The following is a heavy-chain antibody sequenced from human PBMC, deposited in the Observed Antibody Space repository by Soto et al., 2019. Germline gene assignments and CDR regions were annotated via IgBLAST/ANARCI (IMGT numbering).Heavy chain of an antibody. CDR2: ISAYNGNT. J-gene: IGHJ6*02. CDR1: GYTFTSYG. V-gene: IGHV1-18*01. D-gene: IGHD3-22*01. CDR3: ARGGYYDSSGSRNYHYYGMNV. Sequence: ASVKVSCKASGYTFTSYGISWVRQAPGQGLEWMGWISAYNGNTNYAQKLQGRVTMTTDTSTSTAYMELRSLRSDDTAMYYCARGGYYDSSGSRNYHYYGMNVWGQGTMVTVS.